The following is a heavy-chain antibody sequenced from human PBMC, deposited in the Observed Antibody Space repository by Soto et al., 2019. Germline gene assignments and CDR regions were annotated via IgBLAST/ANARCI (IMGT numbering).Heavy chain of an antibody. CDR1: GFPVSSNY. J-gene: IGHJ5*02. D-gene: IGHD2-15*01. CDR2: IYSGGST. CDR3: ARGVVAAIGEYNWFDP. Sequence: PGGSLRLSCAASGFPVSSNYMSWVRQAPGKGLEWVSVIYSGGSTYYADSVKGRFTISRDNSKNTLYLQMNSLRAEDTAVYYCARGVVAAIGEYNWFDPWGQGTLVTVSS. V-gene: IGHV3-53*01.